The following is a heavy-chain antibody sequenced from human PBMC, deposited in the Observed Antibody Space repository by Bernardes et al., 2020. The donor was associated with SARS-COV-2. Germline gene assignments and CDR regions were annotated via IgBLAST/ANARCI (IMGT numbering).Heavy chain of an antibody. CDR3: ARERWSAFDY. D-gene: IGHD3-3*01. J-gene: IGHJ4*02. CDR1: GFSFSSYS. CDR2: ISGGSSYI. V-gene: IGHV3-21*01. Sequence: GGSLSLSCAASGFSFSSYSIHWVRQAPGKGLEWVSCISGGSSYIYYADSVKGRFTISRDNAKNSLYLQMHSLRAEDTAVYYCARERWSAFDYWGQGTLVTVSS.